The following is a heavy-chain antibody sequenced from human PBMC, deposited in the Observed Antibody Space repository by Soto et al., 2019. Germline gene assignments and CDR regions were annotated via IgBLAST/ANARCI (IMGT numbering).Heavy chain of an antibody. V-gene: IGHV3-21*01. D-gene: IGHD3-9*01. CDR2: ISSSSSYI. CDR3: ARVLGAYDILTGYYGVDY. Sequence: VGSLRLSCAASGFTFSSYSMNWVRQAPGKGLEWVSSISSSSSYIYYADSVKGRFTISRDNAKNSLYLQMNSLRAEDTAVYYCARVLGAYDILTGYYGVDYWGQGTLVTVSS. J-gene: IGHJ4*02. CDR1: GFTFSSYS.